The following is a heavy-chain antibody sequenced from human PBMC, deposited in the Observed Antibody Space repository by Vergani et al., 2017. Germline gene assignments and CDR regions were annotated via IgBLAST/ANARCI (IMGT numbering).Heavy chain of an antibody. Sequence: LEESGGGSVKPGGSLRLSCAASGFKFSDHYMSWIRQAPGKGLEWVSHISPGASTVSYTDSVTGRFTVSRDNDKNSLTLNMTTLRVEDTAVYYCAKNPGISTTRHYYARNVGGQGTTVTVSS. CDR1: GFKFSDHY. J-gene: IGHJ6*02. V-gene: IGHV3-11*04. D-gene: IGHD1-1*01. CDR3: AKNPGISTTRHYYARNV. CDR2: ISPGASTV.